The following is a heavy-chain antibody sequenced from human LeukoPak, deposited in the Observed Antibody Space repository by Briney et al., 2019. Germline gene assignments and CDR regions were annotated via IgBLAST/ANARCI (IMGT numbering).Heavy chain of an antibody. Sequence: GGSLRLSCAASGFTFSSYAMSWFRQAPGKGLEWVSAISRSGDSTYYADSVKGRFTISRDNSKNTLYLQMNSLRAEDTAVYYCARDAAYYYDSSGYYYHWFDPWGQGTLVTVSS. V-gene: IGHV3-23*01. J-gene: IGHJ5*02. CDR2: ISRSGDST. D-gene: IGHD3-22*01. CDR3: ARDAAYYYDSSGYYYHWFDP. CDR1: GFTFSSYA.